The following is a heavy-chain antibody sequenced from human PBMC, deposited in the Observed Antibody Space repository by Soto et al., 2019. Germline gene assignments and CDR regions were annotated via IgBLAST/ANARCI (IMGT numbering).Heavy chain of an antibody. J-gene: IGHJ4*02. CDR2: INPNSGGT. CDR3: ARGSHYYDSGDFDY. D-gene: IGHD3-22*01. CDR1: GYTFTGYY. Sequence: VASVKVSCKASGYTFTGYYMHWVRQAPGQGLEWMGWINPNSGGTNYAQKFQGRVTMNRDTSISTAYMELSRLRSDDTAVYYCARGSHYYDSGDFDYWGQGTLVTVSS. V-gene: IGHV1-2*02.